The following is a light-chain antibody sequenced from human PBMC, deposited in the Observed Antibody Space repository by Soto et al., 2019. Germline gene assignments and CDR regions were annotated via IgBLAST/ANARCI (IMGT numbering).Light chain of an antibody. J-gene: IGKJ4*01. CDR3: QQYGSSPLT. V-gene: IGKV3-20*01. Sequence: EIVLTQSPGTLSLSPGESATLSCRASQIVRSNYLAWYQQQPGQAPRLRIFGASNRATGIPPRFSGSGSGTDFTLTISRLEPEDFAVYYCQQYGSSPLTFGGGTKVDIK. CDR1: QIVRSNY. CDR2: GAS.